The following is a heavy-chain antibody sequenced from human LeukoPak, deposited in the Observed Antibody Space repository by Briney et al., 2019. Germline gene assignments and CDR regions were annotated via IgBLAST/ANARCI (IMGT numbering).Heavy chain of an antibody. J-gene: IGHJ4*02. D-gene: IGHD2-15*01. CDR1: GFTFSSYG. CDR3: AKGGSCGGSCYYFDY. V-gene: IGHV3-30*18. CDR2: ISYDGSNK. Sequence: GGSLRLSCAASGFTFSSYGMHWVRQAPGKGLEWVAVISYDGSNKYYADSVKGRFTISRDNSKNTLYLQMNSLRAEDTAVYYCAKGGSCGGSCYYFDYWGQGTLVTDSS.